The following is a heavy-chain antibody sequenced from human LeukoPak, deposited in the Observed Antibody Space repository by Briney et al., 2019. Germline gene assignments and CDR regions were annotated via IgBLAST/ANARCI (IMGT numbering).Heavy chain of an antibody. J-gene: IGHJ6*03. Sequence: PSETLSLTCTVSGGSISSSSYYWGWIRQPPGKGLEWIGEIYHSGSTNYNPSLKSRVTISVDKSKNQFSLKLSSVTAADTAVYYCARSPGTEVAPDSYYYYMDVWGKGTTVTVSS. V-gene: IGHV4-39*07. CDR3: ARSPGTEVAPDSYYYYMDV. CDR2: IYHSGST. D-gene: IGHD3/OR15-3a*01. CDR1: GGSISSSSYY.